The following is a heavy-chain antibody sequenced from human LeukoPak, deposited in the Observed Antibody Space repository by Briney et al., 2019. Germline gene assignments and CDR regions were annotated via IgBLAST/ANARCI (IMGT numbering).Heavy chain of an antibody. J-gene: IGHJ4*02. V-gene: IGHV3-15*01. D-gene: IGHD6-19*01. CDR2: IKSNTDGGTT. CDR3: TTLPGVAGR. CDR1: GFTFSDYY. Sequence: GGSLRLSCAASGFTFSDYYMSWIRQAPGKGLEWVGRIKSNTDGGTTDYAAPVKGRFTISRDDSKNTLYLQMNSLKTEDTAVYYCTTLPGVAGRWGQGTLVTVSS.